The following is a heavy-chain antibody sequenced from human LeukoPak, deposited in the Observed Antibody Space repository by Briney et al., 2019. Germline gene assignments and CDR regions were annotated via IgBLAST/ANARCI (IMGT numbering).Heavy chain of an antibody. D-gene: IGHD6-6*01. CDR3: ATLIAARY. Sequence: GGSLRLSCAASGFTFSSYSMNWVRQAPGKGLEWVSSISSNSSYIYYADSVKGRFTISRDNAKNSLYLQMNSLRAEDTAVYYCATLIAARYWGQGTLVTVSS. CDR1: GFTFSSYS. V-gene: IGHV3-21*01. J-gene: IGHJ4*02. CDR2: ISSNSSYI.